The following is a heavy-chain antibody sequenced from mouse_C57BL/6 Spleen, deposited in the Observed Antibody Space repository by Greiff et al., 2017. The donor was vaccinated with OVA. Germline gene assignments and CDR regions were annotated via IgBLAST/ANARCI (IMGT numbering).Heavy chain of an antibody. Sequence: QVQLQQPGAALVTPGASVQLSCKASGYTFTSYWMHWVKQRPGQGLEWIGMIHPNSGSTNYNEKFKSKATLTVDKSSSTAYMQLSSLTSEDSAVYYCARGDYGSSYGYFDVWGTGTTVTVSS. CDR2: IHPNSGST. D-gene: IGHD1-1*01. CDR1: GYTFTSYW. CDR3: ARGDYGSSYGYFDV. V-gene: IGHV1-64*01. J-gene: IGHJ1*03.